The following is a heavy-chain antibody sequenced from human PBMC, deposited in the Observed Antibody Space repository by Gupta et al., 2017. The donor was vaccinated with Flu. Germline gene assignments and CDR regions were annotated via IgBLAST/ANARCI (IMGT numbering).Heavy chain of an antibody. CDR2: INGGGGDI. CDR1: GFTLSSFA. J-gene: IGHJ5*02. Sequence: EVQLLQSGGGLVQPGGSLRLYCETSGFTLSSFAMTWVRQAPGQGLEWVSVINGGGGDIFYADSAKGRFTISRDNSMGTLYLQMKSLRVEDTAVFYCAKGRSYNSGSGSSAWGQGTLVTVSS. V-gene: IGHV3-23*01. CDR3: AKGRSYNSGSGSSA. D-gene: IGHD3-10*01.